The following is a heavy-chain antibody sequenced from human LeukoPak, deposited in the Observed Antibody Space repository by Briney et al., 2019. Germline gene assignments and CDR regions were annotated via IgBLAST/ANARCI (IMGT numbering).Heavy chain of an antibody. D-gene: IGHD3-10*01. V-gene: IGHV7-4-1*02. CDR1: GYTFTSYA. J-gene: IGHJ4*02. CDR3: ARDFYGSGSYYMNY. CDR2: INTNTGNP. Sequence: GASVKVSCKASGYTFTSYAMSWVRQAPGQGLEWMGWINTNTGNPTYAQGFTGRFVFSLDSSVSTAYLQISSLKAEDTAVYYCARDFYGSGSYYMNYWGQGTQVTVSS.